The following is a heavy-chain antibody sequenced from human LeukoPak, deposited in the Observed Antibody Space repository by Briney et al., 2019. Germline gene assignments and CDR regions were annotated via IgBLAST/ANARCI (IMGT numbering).Heavy chain of an antibody. CDR2: IYSSGST. J-gene: IGHJ4*02. D-gene: IGHD2-2*01. Sequence: PSETLSLTCNVSGGSIRGYYWSWIRQPPGKGLEWIGYIYSSGSTNYNPSLKSRVTISVDTSKNQFSLKLSSVTAADTAVYYCAREGPWVVVPADPAYYFDYWGQGTLVTVSS. CDR3: AREGPWVVVPADPAYYFDY. CDR1: GGSIRGYY. V-gene: IGHV4-4*08.